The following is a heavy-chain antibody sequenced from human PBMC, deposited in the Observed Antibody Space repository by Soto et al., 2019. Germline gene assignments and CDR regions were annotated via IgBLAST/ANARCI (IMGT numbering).Heavy chain of an antibody. V-gene: IGHV1-69*06. J-gene: IGHJ4*02. D-gene: IGHD6-25*01. Sequence: QVQLVQSGAEVKKPGSSVKVSCKASGGTFSSYAISWVRQAPGQGLEWMGGIIPIFGTANYAQKFQGRVTMTRDTSTSTVYMELSSLRSEDTAVYYCARVPSAGVSHFDYWGQGTLVTVSS. CDR3: ARVPSAGVSHFDY. CDR2: IIPIFGTA. CDR1: GGTFSSYA.